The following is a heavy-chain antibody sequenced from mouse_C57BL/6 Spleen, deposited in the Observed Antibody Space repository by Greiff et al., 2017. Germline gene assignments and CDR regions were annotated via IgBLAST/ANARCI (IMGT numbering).Heavy chain of an antibody. CDR1: GYTFTSYW. D-gene: IGHD1-1*01. V-gene: IGHV1-53*01. CDR2: INPSNGGT. CDR3: AKSYIYSSDGGYAMDY. Sequence: QVQLKQPGTELVKPGASVKLSCKASGYTFTSYWMHWVKQRPGQGFEWIGNINPSNGGTNYNEKFKSKATLTVDKSSSTAYMQLSSLTSEDSAVYYCAKSYIYSSDGGYAMDYWGQGTSVTVSS. J-gene: IGHJ4*01.